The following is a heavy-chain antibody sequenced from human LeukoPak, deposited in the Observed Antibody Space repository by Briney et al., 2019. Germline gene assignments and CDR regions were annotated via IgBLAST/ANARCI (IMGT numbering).Heavy chain of an antibody. D-gene: IGHD3-16*01. Sequence: SGESLKISCKGSGYSFTTYWIGWVRQMPGKGLEWVGITYPGDSDTRYSPSFQGQVTISADKDISTAYLQWSSLKASDTAMYYCARGGQRLEGGKFDYWGQGTLVTVSS. CDR1: GYSFTTYW. CDR3: ARGGQRLEGGKFDY. J-gene: IGHJ4*02. CDR2: TYPGDSDT. V-gene: IGHV5-51*01.